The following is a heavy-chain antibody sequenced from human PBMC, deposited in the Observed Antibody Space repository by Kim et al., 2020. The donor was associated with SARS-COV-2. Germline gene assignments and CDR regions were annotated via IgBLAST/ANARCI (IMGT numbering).Heavy chain of an antibody. V-gene: IGHV4-59*13. Sequence: SETLSLTCTVSGGSINSYYWSWIRQPPGKGLEWIGYIYYSGSTNYNPSLKSRVTISVDTSKNQFSLKLSSVTAADTAVYYCAREKGITMVRNYAFDIWGQGTMVTVSS. D-gene: IGHD3-10*01. CDR2: IYYSGST. J-gene: IGHJ3*02. CDR1: GGSINSYY. CDR3: AREKGITMVRNYAFDI.